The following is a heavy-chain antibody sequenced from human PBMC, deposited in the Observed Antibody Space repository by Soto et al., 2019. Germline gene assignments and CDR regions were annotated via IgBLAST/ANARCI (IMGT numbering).Heavy chain of an antibody. CDR1: GDTFTFYS. Sequence: QVQLVQSGAEVKKPGSSVRVSCKASGDTFTFYSINWVRQAPGLGLEWMGRINPILSMSNYAQRFQGRVTMTADKSTSTAYMELSILRSDDTAMHYCGSSYGSGYRAFDYWGQGALVTVSS. J-gene: IGHJ4*02. CDR2: INPILSMS. CDR3: GSSYGSGYRAFDY. D-gene: IGHD3-10*01. V-gene: IGHV1-69*02.